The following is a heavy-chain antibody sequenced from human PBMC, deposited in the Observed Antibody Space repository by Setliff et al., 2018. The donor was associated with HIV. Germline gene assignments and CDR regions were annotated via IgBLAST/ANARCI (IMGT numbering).Heavy chain of an antibody. V-gene: IGHV3-30*04. D-gene: IGHD3-22*01. Sequence: PGGSLRLSCAASGFTFSAYSFHWVRQAPGKGLEWVAVISYDGKSIQYADSVKGRFTISRDNAKNTLYLQMNSLRAEDTAVYYCARDRASSGYYSQFDYWGQGEMVTVSS. J-gene: IGHJ4*01. CDR2: ISYDGKSI. CDR3: ARDRASSGYYSQFDY. CDR1: GFTFSAYS.